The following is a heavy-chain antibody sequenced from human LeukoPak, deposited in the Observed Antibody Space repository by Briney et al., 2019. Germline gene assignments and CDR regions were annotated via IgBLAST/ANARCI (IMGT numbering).Heavy chain of an antibody. J-gene: IGHJ4*02. CDR3: ARERDGSGTQRGLDH. CDR2: IYTSGST. CDR1: GGSISSGSYY. Sequence: SETLSLTCTVSGGSISSGSYYWSWIRQPAGKGLEWIGRIYTSGSTNYNPSLKSRVTISVDTSKNQFSLKVSSVTAADTAVYYCARERDGSGTQRGLDHWGQGTLVTVSS. D-gene: IGHD3-10*01. V-gene: IGHV4-61*02.